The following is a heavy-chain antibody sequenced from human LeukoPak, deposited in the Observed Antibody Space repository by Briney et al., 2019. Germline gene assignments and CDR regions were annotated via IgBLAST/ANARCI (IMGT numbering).Heavy chain of an antibody. D-gene: IGHD3-22*01. J-gene: IGHJ6*02. V-gene: IGHV3-21*01. CDR3: ARDLDSSGYLYGMDV. Sequence: GGSLRLSCAASGFTFSSYSMNWVRQAPGKGLEWVSSISSSSSYIYYADSVKGRFTISRDNAKNSLYLQMNSLRAEDTAVYYCARDLDSSGYLYGMDVWGQGTTVTVSS. CDR1: GFTFSSYS. CDR2: ISSSSSYI.